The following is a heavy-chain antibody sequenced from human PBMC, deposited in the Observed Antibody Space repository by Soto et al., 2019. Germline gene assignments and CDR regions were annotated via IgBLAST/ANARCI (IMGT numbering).Heavy chain of an antibody. CDR1: GFTFSSYS. V-gene: IGHV3-48*02. Sequence: PGGSLRLSCAASGFTFSSYSMNWVRQAPGKGLEWVSYISGTSSTIYYADSVKGRFTISRDNAKNSLYLQMNSLRDEDTAVYYCARDRGYYDSSGYPIFDYWGQGTLVTVSS. CDR3: ARDRGYYDSSGYPIFDY. CDR2: ISGTSSTI. J-gene: IGHJ4*02. D-gene: IGHD3-22*01.